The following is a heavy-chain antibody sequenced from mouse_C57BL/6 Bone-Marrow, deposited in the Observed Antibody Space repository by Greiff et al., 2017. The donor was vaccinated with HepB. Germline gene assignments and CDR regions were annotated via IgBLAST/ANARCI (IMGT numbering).Heavy chain of an antibody. CDR2: IYPGSGST. V-gene: IGHV1-55*01. CDR1: GYTFTSYW. Sequence: QVQLQQPGAELVKPGASVKMSCKASGYTFTSYWITWVKQRPGQGLEWIGDIYPGSGSTNYNEKFKSKATLTVDTSSSTGYMQLSSLTSEDSAVYYCARYYYGSSLWYFDGWGTGTTVTVSS. CDR3: ARYYYGSSLWYFDG. J-gene: IGHJ1*03. D-gene: IGHD1-1*01.